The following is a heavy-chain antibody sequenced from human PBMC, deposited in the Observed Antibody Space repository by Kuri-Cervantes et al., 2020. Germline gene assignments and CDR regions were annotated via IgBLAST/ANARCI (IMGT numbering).Heavy chain of an antibody. V-gene: IGHV3-9*01. J-gene: IGHJ4*02. D-gene: IGHD2-15*01. CDR1: GFTFDDYA. CDR3: ARGRMALLGVVAVLDYFDY. CDR2: ISWNSGSI. Sequence: SLKISCAASGFTFDDYAMHWVRQAPGKGLEWVSGISWNSGSIGYADSVKGRFTISRDNAKNSLYLRMNSLRAEDTALYHCARGRMALLGVVAVLDYFDYWGQGTLVTVSS.